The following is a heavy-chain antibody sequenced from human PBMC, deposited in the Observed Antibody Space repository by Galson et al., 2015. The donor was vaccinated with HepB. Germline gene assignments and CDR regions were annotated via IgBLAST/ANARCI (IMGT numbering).Heavy chain of an antibody. CDR1: GLTFRRSG. J-gene: IGHJ3*02. CDR2: IQHVGSPI. Sequence: SLRLSCAASGLTFRRSGMHWVRQAPGKGLEWLAVIQHVGSPIRYADSVEGRFTVSRDNSKNTLYLEMNNLRAEDTAVYYCARETSRIVFHAFDIWGQGTMVTVSS. CDR3: ARETSRIVFHAFDI. D-gene: IGHD2-21*01. V-gene: IGHV3-33*01.